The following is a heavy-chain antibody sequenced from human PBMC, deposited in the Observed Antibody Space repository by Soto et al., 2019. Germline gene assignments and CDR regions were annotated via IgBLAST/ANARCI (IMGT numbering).Heavy chain of an antibody. J-gene: IGHJ5*02. CDR2: FDPEDGET. D-gene: IGHD5-18*01. V-gene: IGHV1-24*01. CDR1: GYTLTELS. CDR3: ATVGYSYGHNWFDP. Sequence: ASVKVSCKVSGYTLTELSMHWVRQAPGKGLEWMGGFDPEDGETIYAQKFQGRVTMTEDTSTDTAYMELSSLRSEDTAVYYCATVGYSYGHNWFDPWGQGTLVTVSS.